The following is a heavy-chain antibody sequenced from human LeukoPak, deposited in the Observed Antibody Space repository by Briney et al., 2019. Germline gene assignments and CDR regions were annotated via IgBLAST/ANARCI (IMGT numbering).Heavy chain of an antibody. D-gene: IGHD2-2*01. CDR2: IIPIFGTA. V-gene: IGHV1-69*05. CDR1: GGTFSSYA. Sequence: SVKVSCKASGGTFSSYAISWVRQAPGQGLEWMGGIIPIFGTANYAQKFQGRVTITTDESTSAAYMELSSLRSEDTAVYYCARDCSSTSCSTMDVWGKGTTVTVSS. J-gene: IGHJ6*03. CDR3: ARDCSSTSCSTMDV.